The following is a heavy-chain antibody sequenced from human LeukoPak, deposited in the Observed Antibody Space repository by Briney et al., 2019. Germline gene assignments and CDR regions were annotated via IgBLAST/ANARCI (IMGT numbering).Heavy chain of an antibody. Sequence: GGSLRLSCAASGFTFSSYSMNWVRQAPGKGLEWVSSISSSSSYIYYADSVKGRFTISRDNAKNSLYLQMYSLRAEDTAVYYCARDRSETYYYDSSGPGNWFDPWGQGTLVTVSS. CDR1: GFTFSSYS. CDR2: ISSSSSYI. D-gene: IGHD3-22*01. J-gene: IGHJ5*02. V-gene: IGHV3-21*01. CDR3: ARDRSETYYYDSSGPGNWFDP.